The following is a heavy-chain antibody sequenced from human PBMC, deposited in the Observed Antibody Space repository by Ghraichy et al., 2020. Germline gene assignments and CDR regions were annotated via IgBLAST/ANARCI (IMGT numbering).Heavy chain of an antibody. CDR3: AASIVVVPAAKNLNYYYYYGMDV. CDR2: INPNSGGT. Sequence: ASVKVSCKASGYTFTGYYMHWVRQAPGQGLEWMGWINPNSGGTNYAQKFQGRVTMTRDTSISTAYMELSRLRSDDTAVYYCAASIVVVPAAKNLNYYYYYGMDVWGQGTTVTVSS. D-gene: IGHD2-2*01. CDR1: GYTFTGYY. J-gene: IGHJ6*02. V-gene: IGHV1-2*02.